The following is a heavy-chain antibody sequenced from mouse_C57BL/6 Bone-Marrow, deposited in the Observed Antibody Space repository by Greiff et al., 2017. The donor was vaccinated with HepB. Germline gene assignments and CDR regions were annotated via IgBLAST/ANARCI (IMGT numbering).Heavy chain of an antibody. D-gene: IGHD1-1*02. V-gene: IGHV1-7*01. CDR2: INPSSGYT. Sequence: VKLMESGAELAKPGASVKLSCKASGYTFTSYWMHWVKQRPGQGLEWIGYINPSSGYTKYNQKFKDKATLTADKSSSTAYMQLSSLTYEDSAVYYCAGSYLLYYYAMDYWGQGTSVTVSS. CDR3: AGSYLLYYYAMDY. J-gene: IGHJ4*01. CDR1: GYTFTSYW.